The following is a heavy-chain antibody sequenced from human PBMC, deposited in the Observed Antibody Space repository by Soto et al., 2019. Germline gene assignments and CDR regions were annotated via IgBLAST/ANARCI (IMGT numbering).Heavy chain of an antibody. Sequence: QLHLVQSGAVVKKPGASVTVSCSASGYPVTAYYMHWVRQAPGRGLEWMGGINPATGAAKYTQTFQSRVTMTRDTSTSTVFMGLSGLTSEDTAVFYCARGGGVGVAGSAGFDMWGQGTLVTVSS. V-gene: IGHV1-2*02. CDR2: INPATGAA. CDR3: ARGGGVGVAGSAGFDM. CDR1: GYPVTAYY. J-gene: IGHJ3*02. D-gene: IGHD3-3*01.